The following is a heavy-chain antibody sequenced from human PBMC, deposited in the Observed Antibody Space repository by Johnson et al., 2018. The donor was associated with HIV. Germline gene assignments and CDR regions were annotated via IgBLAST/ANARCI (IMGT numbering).Heavy chain of an antibody. CDR2: ISSSSSTI. CDR1: GFTFSDYY. V-gene: IGHV3-11*01. J-gene: IGHJ3*02. CDR3: ARIQRTSDAFDI. D-gene: IGHD3/OR15-3a*01. Sequence: VQLVESGGGLVQPGGSLRLSCAASGFTFSDYYMSWIRQAPGKGLEWISYISSSSSTIYYADSVKGRFTISRDNAKNTLYLQMNSLRVEDTAVYYCARIQRTSDAFDIWGQGTMVTVSS.